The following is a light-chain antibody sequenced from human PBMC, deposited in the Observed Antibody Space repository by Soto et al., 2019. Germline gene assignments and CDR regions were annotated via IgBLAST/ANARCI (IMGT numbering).Light chain of an antibody. V-gene: IGKV3-20*01. CDR3: QEYGSSPWT. J-gene: IGKJ1*01. CDR1: QSVSSSY. Sequence: EIVLTQSPGTLSLSPGERATLSCRASQSVSSSYLAWYQQKLGQAPRPLIYGASSRAIGIPDRFSGSGSGIDFTLTISRLTPEDFAVDYCQEYGSSPWTFDQGTKVDIK. CDR2: GAS.